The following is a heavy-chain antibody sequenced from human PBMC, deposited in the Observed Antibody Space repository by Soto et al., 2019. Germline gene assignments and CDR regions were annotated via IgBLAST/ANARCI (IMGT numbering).Heavy chain of an antibody. D-gene: IGHD6-13*01. V-gene: IGHV6-1*01. CDR3: ARDPRRKQQLVNNWFDP. Sequence: SQTLSLTCAISGDSVSSNSAAWNWIRQSPSRGLEWLGRTYYRSKWYNDYAVSVKSRITINPDTSKNQFSLQLNSVTPEDTAVYYCARDPRRKQQLVNNWFDPWGQGTLVTVSS. CDR1: GDSVSSNSAA. CDR2: TYYRSKWYN. J-gene: IGHJ5*02.